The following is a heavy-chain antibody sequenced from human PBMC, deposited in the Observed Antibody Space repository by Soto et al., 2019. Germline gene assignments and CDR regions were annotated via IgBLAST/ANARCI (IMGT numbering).Heavy chain of an antibody. Sequence: ASVKVSCKASGYTFTSYAMHWVRQAPGQRLEWMGWINAGNGNTKYSQKFQGRVTITRDTSASTAYMELSSLRSEDTAVYYCASSLAGRFLEWPMHYWGQGTLVTVSS. CDR3: ASSLAGRFLEWPMHY. D-gene: IGHD3-3*01. V-gene: IGHV1-3*01. CDR1: GYTFTSYA. CDR2: INAGNGNT. J-gene: IGHJ4*02.